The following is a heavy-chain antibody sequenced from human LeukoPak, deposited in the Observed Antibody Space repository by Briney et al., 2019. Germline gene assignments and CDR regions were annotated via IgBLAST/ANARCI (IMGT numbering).Heavy chain of an antibody. D-gene: IGHD2-2*01. V-gene: IGHV3-23*01. CDR1: GFTFSSYA. CDR2: ISGSGGST. CDR3: AKDPSGIVVVPAAIRDDY. Sequence: GGSLRLSCAASGFTFSSYAMSWVRQAPGKGLEWVSAISGSGGSTYYADSVKGRFTISRDNSKNTLYLQMNSLRAEDTAVYYCAKDPSGIVVVPAAIRDDYWGQGTLVTVSS. J-gene: IGHJ4*02.